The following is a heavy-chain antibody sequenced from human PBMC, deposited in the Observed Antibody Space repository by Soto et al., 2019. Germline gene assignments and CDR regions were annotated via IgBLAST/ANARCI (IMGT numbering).Heavy chain of an antibody. V-gene: IGHV3-66*01. Sequence: GGSLRLSCAASGITVSSHYMSWVRQAPGKGLEWVSFIYSGGTTHYADSVKGRLTISRDNAKNTLYLQMNSLRAEDTAVYYCVRGDGDYYGGNGYLGRHWGEGT. D-gene: IGHD3-10*01. CDR2: IYSGGTT. J-gene: IGHJ4*02. CDR1: GITVSSHY. CDR3: VRGDGDYYGGNGYLGRH.